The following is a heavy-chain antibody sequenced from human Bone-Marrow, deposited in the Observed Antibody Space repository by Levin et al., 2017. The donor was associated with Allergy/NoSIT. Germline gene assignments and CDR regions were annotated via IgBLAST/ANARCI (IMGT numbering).Heavy chain of an antibody. J-gene: IGHJ6*02. D-gene: IGHD3-3*01. CDR3: TKAAVRDFDYYSMDV. CDR1: GFPFFTYA. CDR2: ISGSGGKT. V-gene: IGHV3-23*01. Sequence: GESLKISCAASGFPFFTYAMNWVRQAPGKGLEWVSTISGSGGKTYYADSVKGRFTISRDNSKNTLYLQMNRLRADDTAVYYCTKAAVRDFDYYSMDVWGQGTSVTVSS.